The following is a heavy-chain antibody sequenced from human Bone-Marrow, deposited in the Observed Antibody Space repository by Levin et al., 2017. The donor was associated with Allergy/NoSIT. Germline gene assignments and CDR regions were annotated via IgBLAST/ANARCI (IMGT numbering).Heavy chain of an antibody. V-gene: IGHV4-31*02. CDR3: ARESAYYGSGSWIDC. J-gene: IGHJ4*02. D-gene: IGHD3-10*01. CDR1: GESVSSSGFY. CDR2: IYYPGNT. Sequence: SQTLSLTCTVSGESVSSSGFYWTWIRQYPGKGLEWIGHIYYPGNTSYNPSLKSRVSISEDRSKNQFSLKLDSVTAADTAVYYCARESAYYGSGSWIDCWGQGTLVTVSS.